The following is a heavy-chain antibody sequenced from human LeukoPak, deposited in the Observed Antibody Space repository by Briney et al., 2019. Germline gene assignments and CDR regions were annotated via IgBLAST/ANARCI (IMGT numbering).Heavy chain of an antibody. CDR1: GYTLTEFS. D-gene: IGHD2-2*01. J-gene: IGHJ4*02. V-gene: IGHV1-24*01. Sequence: GTSVKVSCKVSGYTLTEFSMHWVRQAPGKGLEWMGGFDPEEGEAVYAQKFQGRVIMTEDTSTDTTYMELSSLRSEDTAVYYCTTDTKYEGSYWGQGTLVTVSS. CDR3: TTDTKYEGSY. CDR2: FDPEEGEA.